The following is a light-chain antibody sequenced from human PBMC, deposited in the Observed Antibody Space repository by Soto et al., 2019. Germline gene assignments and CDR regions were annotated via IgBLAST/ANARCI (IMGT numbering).Light chain of an antibody. CDR2: EVS. J-gene: IGLJ1*01. CDR3: RSYTSSSTLEV. V-gene: IGLV2-14*01. Sequence: QSALTQPASVSGSPGQSITISCTGTSSDVGGYNYVSWYQQHPGKAPKLMIYEVSNRPSGVSNRFSGSKSGNTASLTISGLHAEDEADYYCRSYTSSSTLEVFGTGTKLTVL. CDR1: SSDVGGYNY.